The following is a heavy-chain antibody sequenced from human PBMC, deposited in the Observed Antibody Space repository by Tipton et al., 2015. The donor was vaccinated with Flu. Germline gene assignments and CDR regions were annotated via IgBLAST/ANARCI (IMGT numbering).Heavy chain of an antibody. V-gene: IGHV4-4*07. D-gene: IGHD5-24*01. CDR1: GGSISSYY. CDR3: SRAVGGWPHTSAAFDI. Sequence: TLSLTCTVSGGSISSYYWSWIRQPAGKGLEWIGRLYTSGGTNYNPSLKSRVTTSVDMSKNQFSLELSSVTAADTAVYYCSRAVGGWPHTSAAFDIWGQGTMVTVSS. J-gene: IGHJ3*02. CDR2: LYTSGGT.